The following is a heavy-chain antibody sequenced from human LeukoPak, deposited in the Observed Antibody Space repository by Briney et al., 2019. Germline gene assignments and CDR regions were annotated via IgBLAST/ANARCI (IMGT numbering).Heavy chain of an antibody. Sequence: SETLSLTCAVSGGSISSGGYSWSWIRQPPGKGLEWIGYIYHSGSTYYNPSLKSRVTISVDRSKSQFSLKLSSVTAADTAVYYCARENVVAARGFDYWGQGTLVTVSS. CDR1: GGSISSGGYS. CDR3: ARENVVAARGFDY. CDR2: IYHSGST. J-gene: IGHJ4*02. D-gene: IGHD6-6*01. V-gene: IGHV4-30-2*01.